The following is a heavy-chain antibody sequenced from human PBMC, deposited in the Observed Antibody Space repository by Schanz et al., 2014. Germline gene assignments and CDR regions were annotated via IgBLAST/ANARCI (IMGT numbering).Heavy chain of an antibody. V-gene: IGHV4-59*08. CDR2: IYDRGST. J-gene: IGHJ4*02. CDR1: SDSISHYY. Sequence: QVQLQESGPGLVKPSETLSLTCTVPSDSISHYYLSWIRQPPGKELEWVAFIYDRGSTSYNPSLNSRSTISLHTAKTHFSLKLSSVTAADTAVYYCARHRVYGAFDLWGQGTLVTVSS. CDR3: ARHRVYGAFDL. D-gene: IGHD4-17*01.